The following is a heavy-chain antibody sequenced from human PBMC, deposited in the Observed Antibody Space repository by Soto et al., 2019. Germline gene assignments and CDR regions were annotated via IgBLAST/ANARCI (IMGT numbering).Heavy chain of an antibody. CDR1: GYTFTSYG. V-gene: IGHV1-18*01. CDR2: ISAYNGNT. J-gene: IGHJ4*02. CDR3: AREGMYYYDSSGYLPVDY. D-gene: IGHD3-22*01. Sequence: ASVKVSCKASGYTFTSYGISWVRQAPGQGLEWMGWISAYNGNTNYAQKLQGRVTMTTDTSTSTAYMELRSLRSDDTAVYYCAREGMYYYDSSGYLPVDYWGQGTLVTVSS.